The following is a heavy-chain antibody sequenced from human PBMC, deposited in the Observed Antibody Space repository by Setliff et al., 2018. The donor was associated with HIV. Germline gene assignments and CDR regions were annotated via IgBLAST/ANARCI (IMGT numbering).Heavy chain of an antibody. CDR1: GYTFTRYS. CDR3: ARVSSFNKIIREAFDI. Sequence: ASVKVSCKASGYTFTRYSMNWVRQAPGQGLEWMGQINPNRGDTKSHHKFADRLIMSRDTSLTTVYMELTSLRSDDTAVYYCARVSSFNKIIREAFDIWGQGTLVTVSS. V-gene: IGHV1-2*06. CDR2: INPNRGDT. D-gene: IGHD3-10*01. J-gene: IGHJ3*02.